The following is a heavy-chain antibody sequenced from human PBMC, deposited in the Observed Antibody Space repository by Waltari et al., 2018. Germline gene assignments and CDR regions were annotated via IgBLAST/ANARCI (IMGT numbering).Heavy chain of an antibody. CDR1: GYTFTSYD. Sequence: QVQLVQSGAEVKKPGASVKVSCKASGYTFTSYDINWVRQATGQGLEWMGWMNLRRGNTGSERRSRDKVNMTRNTSISTAYMELGSLRSRKTAVNYCAGGSPGGAAAAYNWGQGTLVTVSS. D-gene: IGHD6-13*01. J-gene: IGHJ4*02. CDR3: AGGSPGGAAAAYN. CDR2: MNLRRGNT. V-gene: IGHV1-8*01.